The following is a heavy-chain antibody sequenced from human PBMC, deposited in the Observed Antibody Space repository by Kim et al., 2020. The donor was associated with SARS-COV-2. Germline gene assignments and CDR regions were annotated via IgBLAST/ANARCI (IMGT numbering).Heavy chain of an antibody. J-gene: IGHJ4*02. V-gene: IGHV4-4*02. CDR2: IYHSGST. Sequence: SETLSLTCAVSGGSISSSNWWSWVRQPPGKGLEWVGEIYHSGSTNYNPSLKSRVTISVDKSKNQFSLKLSSVTAADTAVYYCARGYSSSWYSPFDYWGQGTLVTVSS. D-gene: IGHD6-13*01. CDR1: GGSISSSNW. CDR3: ARGYSSSWYSPFDY.